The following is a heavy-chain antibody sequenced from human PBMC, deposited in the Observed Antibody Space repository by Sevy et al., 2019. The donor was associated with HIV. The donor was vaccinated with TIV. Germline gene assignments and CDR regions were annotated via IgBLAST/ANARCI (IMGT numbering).Heavy chain of an antibody. J-gene: IGHJ4*02. V-gene: IGHV3-23*01. Sequence: GGSLRLSCAASGFTFSNYAMNWVRQAPGKGLEWVSGFSGSGGSGDKTNYAESVKGRFTISRDDSKNSLYLQLNSLGAEDTAIYYCARKYDSSGYFDYWGQGTLVTVSS. CDR1: GFTFSNYA. CDR2: FSGSGGSGDKT. D-gene: IGHD3-22*01. CDR3: ARKYDSSGYFDY.